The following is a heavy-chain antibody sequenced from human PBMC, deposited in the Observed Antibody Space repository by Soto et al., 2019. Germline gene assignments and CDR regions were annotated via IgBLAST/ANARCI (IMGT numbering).Heavy chain of an antibody. D-gene: IGHD3-22*01. CDR2: IYYSGST. V-gene: IGHV4-59*01. CDR1: GGSISSYY. J-gene: IGHJ4*02. CDR3: ARGTYYYDSSGYHFDY. Sequence: SETLSLTCTVSGGSISSYYWSWIRQPPGKGLEWIGYIYYSGSTNYNPSLKSRVTISVDTSKNQFSLKLSSVTAADTAVYYCARGTYYYDSSGYHFDYWGQGTLVTVSS.